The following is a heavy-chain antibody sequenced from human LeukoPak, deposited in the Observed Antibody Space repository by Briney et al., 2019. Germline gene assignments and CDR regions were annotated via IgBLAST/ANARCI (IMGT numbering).Heavy chain of an antibody. Sequence: SETLSLTCTVSGGSISSYYWSWIRQPPGKGLEWIGYIYYSGSTNYNPSLKSRVTISVKTSKNQFSLKLSSVTAADTAVYYCARVFYYYDSSGYYTPLIDPWGQGTLVTVSS. CDR3: ARVFYYYDSSGYYTPLIDP. D-gene: IGHD3-22*01. CDR1: GGSISSYY. V-gene: IGHV4-59*01. CDR2: IYYSGST. J-gene: IGHJ5*02.